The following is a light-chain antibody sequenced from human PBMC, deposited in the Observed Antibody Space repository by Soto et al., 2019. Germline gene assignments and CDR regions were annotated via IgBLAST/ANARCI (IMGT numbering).Light chain of an antibody. CDR2: DAS. Sequence: MSQSPATLSVSPCERSTRSCRASQSVSSNLAWSQQKPGQAPRLLIYDASNRATGIPARFSGSGSGTDFTLTISSLEPEDFAVYYCQQRSNWPITFGQGTRLEI. V-gene: IGKV3-11*01. CDR1: QSVSSN. J-gene: IGKJ5*01. CDR3: QQRSNWPIT.